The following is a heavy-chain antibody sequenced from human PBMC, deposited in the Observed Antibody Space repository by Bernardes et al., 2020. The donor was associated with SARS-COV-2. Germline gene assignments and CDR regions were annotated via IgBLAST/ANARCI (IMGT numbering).Heavy chain of an antibody. Sequence: SESLSLTCSVSGASITSCGYHWSRLRPLPGKGLQWIGYIQYNGGTYYNPPLQSRVTTSVDTSTTSFSLKLNSVTAAVTAVYYCVRDTAGSLTPRDYGLDVWGQGATVAV. D-gene: IGHD4-17*01. J-gene: IGHJ6*02. CDR3: VRDTAGSLTPRDYGLDV. CDR1: GASITSCGYH. V-gene: IGHV4-31*03. CDR2: IQYNGGT.